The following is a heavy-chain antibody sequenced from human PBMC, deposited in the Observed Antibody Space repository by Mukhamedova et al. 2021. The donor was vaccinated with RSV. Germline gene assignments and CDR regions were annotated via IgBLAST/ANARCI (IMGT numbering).Heavy chain of an antibody. J-gene: IGHJ4*02. CDR3: ASSYSGSSHFDY. D-gene: IGHD1-26*01. Sequence: GRFTISRDNSKNTLSVQMNRLRAQDTAVYYCASSYSGSSHFDYWGQGTLVTVSS. V-gene: IGHV3-23*01.